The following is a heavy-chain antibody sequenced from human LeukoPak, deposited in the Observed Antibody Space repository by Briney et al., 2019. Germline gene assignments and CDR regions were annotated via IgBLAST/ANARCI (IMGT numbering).Heavy chain of an antibody. CDR2: IDHGGST. CDR1: GGSFSGYY. D-gene: IGHD4-11*01. Sequence: SETLSLTCAVYGGSFSGYYWSWIRQPPGKGLEWIGEIDHGGSTNYNPSLKSRVIISLDTSKNQFPLKLNSVTAADAALYYCARMTTVIHWYFDLWGRGTLVTVSS. V-gene: IGHV4-34*01. J-gene: IGHJ2*01. CDR3: ARMTTVIHWYFDL.